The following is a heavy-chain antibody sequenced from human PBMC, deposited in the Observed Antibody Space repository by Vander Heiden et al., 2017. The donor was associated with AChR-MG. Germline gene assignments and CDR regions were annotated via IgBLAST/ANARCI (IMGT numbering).Heavy chain of an antibody. V-gene: IGHV3-23*01. J-gene: IGHJ5*02. CDR2: ISGSGGST. CDR3: AKDGGYSSSPRRGWFDP. Sequence: EVQLLESGGGLVQPGGSLRLSCAASGFTFSSYAMSWVRQAPGKGLEWVSAISGSGGSTYYADSVKGRFTISRDNSKNTLYLQMNSLRAEDTAVYYCAKDGGYSSSPRRGWFDPWGQGTLVTVSS. D-gene: IGHD6-6*01. CDR1: GFTFSSYA.